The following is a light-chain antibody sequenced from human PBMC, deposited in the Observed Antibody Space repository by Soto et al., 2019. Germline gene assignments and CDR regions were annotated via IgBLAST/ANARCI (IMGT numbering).Light chain of an antibody. V-gene: IGKV1-5*03. J-gene: IGKJ4*01. CDR1: QSISSW. CDR3: QQYNSSPT. CDR2: KAS. Sequence: DIQMTQSPSTLSASVGDRVTITCRASQSISSWLAWYQQKPGKAPKLLIYKASSLESGVPSRFSGSGSGTEFTLTISSLQPDAFATYYCQQYNSSPTFGGGTKVEIK.